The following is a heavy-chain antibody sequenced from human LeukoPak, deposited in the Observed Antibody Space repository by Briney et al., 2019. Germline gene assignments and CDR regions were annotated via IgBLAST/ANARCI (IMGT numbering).Heavy chain of an antibody. V-gene: IGHV4-59*01. D-gene: IGHD1-26*01. CDR2: IYSSGST. CDR3: ARRLIVGPAFDY. Sequence: ASETLSLTCTVSGGSLSSYYWSWIRQPPGNGLEWIGYIYSSGSTHYNPSLKSRLTISVDTSKNQFSLKLSSVTAADTAVYYCARRLIVGPAFDYWGQGTLVTVSS. J-gene: IGHJ4*02. CDR1: GGSLSSYY.